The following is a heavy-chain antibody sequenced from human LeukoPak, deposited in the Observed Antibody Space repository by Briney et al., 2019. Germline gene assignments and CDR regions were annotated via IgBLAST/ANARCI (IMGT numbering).Heavy chain of an antibody. V-gene: IGHV3-30*02. CDR1: GLPFSSYG. Sequence: GGSLRLSCAASGLPFSSYGMHWVRQAPGKGLEWVAFIRYDGSDKYYVDSVKGRFTISRDNSKNTVDLQMNSLRVEDTAVYYCAKDPSGAGDYWSQGTLVTVAS. CDR2: IRYDGSDK. J-gene: IGHJ4*02. CDR3: AKDPSGAGDY. D-gene: IGHD3-10*01.